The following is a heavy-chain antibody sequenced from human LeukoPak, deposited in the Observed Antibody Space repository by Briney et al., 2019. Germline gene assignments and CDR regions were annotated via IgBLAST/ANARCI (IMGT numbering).Heavy chain of an antibody. CDR3: AREGYSPY. CDR1: GFTLSSYS. J-gene: IGHJ4*02. CDR2: ISSSSSYI. Sequence: PGGSLRLSCAASGFTLSSYSMNWVRQAPGKGLEWVSFISSSSSYIYYGDSVKGRFTISRDNAKNSLYLQMNSLRAEDTAVYYCAREGYSPYWGQGTLVTVSS. D-gene: IGHD6-13*01. V-gene: IGHV3-21*01.